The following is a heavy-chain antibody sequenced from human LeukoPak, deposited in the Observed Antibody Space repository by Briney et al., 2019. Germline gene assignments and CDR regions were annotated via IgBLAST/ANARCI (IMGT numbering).Heavy chain of an antibody. CDR3: ARDYSAYYDFWSGYYENWFDP. CDR2: IYHSGST. D-gene: IGHD3-3*01. J-gene: IGHJ5*02. CDR1: GGSISSSNW. V-gene: IGHV4-4*02. Sequence: SGTLSLTCAVSGGSISSSNWWSWVRQPPGKGLEWIGEIYHSGSTNYNPSLKSRVTISVDTSKNQFSLKLSSVTAADTAVYYCARDYSAYYDFWSGYYENWFDPWGQGTLVTVSS.